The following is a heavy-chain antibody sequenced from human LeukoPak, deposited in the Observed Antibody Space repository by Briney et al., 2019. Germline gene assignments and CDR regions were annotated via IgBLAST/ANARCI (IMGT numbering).Heavy chain of an antibody. CDR2: ISAYNGNT. CDR1: GHTFTSYG. CDR3: ARVLPAENFFDP. Sequence: ASVKVSCKASGHTFTSYGLSWVRQAPGQGLEWVGWISAYNGNTNYAQKFQGRVTMTTDTSTSTAYMELRSLRSDDTAVYYCARVLPAENFFDPWGQGTLVTVSS. V-gene: IGHV1-18*01. J-gene: IGHJ5*02. D-gene: IGHD3-10*01.